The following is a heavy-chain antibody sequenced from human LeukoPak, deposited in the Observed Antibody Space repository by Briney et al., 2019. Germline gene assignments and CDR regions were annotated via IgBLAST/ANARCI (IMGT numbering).Heavy chain of an antibody. J-gene: IGHJ4*02. CDR2: IYTSGST. Sequence: SETLSLTCTVSGGSISSYYWSWIRQPPGKGLEWIGYIYTSGSTNYNPSLKSRVTISVDTSKNQFSLKLSSVTAADMAVYYCARHRSGYSSSSYDYWGQGTLVTVSS. D-gene: IGHD6-6*01. V-gene: IGHV4-4*09. CDR3: ARHRSGYSSSSYDY. CDR1: GGSISSYY.